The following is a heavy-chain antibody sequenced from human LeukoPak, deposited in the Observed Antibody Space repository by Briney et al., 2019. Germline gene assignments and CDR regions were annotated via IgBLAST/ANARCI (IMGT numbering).Heavy chain of an antibody. D-gene: IGHD6-13*01. Sequence: GGSLRLSCAASGFTFSIYAMSWVRQAPGKGLEWVSAISGSGGTAYYADSVKGRFTISRGNSKNTLYLQMNSLRAEDTAVYYCARKGQGSNWAAEYFQNWGQGTLVTVSS. CDR2: ISGSGGTA. J-gene: IGHJ1*01. CDR3: ARKGQGSNWAAEYFQN. V-gene: IGHV3-23*01. CDR1: GFTFSIYA.